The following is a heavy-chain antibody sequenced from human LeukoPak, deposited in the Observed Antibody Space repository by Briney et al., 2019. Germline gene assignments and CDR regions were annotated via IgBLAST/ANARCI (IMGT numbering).Heavy chain of an antibody. D-gene: IGHD6-13*01. Sequence: PSETLSLTCTVSGDSISSYYWSWIRQPPGKGLEWIGYIYYSGSTNYNPSLKSRVTISVDTSKNQFSLKLISVTAADTAVYYCARYDYSSSWYISDYWGQGTLVTVSS. V-gene: IGHV4-59*01. CDR2: IYYSGST. CDR1: GDSISSYY. CDR3: ARYDYSSSWYISDY. J-gene: IGHJ4*02.